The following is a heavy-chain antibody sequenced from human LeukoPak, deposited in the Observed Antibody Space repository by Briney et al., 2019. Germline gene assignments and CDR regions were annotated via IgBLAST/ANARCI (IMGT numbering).Heavy chain of an antibody. D-gene: IGHD6-19*01. V-gene: IGHV1-2*04. CDR1: GYTFTGYY. CDR2: INPNSGGT. J-gene: IGHJ5*02. Sequence: ASVKVPCKASGYTFTGYYMHWVRQAPGQGLEWMGWINPNSGGTNYAQKFQGWVTMTRDTSISTAYMELSRLRSDDTAVYYCARGAAVAGRYNWFDPWGQGTLVTVSS. CDR3: ARGAAVAGRYNWFDP.